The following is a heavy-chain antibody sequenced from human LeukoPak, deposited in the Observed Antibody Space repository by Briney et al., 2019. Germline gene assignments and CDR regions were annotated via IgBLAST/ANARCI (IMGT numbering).Heavy chain of an antibody. J-gene: IGHJ6*02. CDR1: GYTFTNYY. D-gene: IGHD6-13*01. CDR3: ATWGSSSSPLPTMDV. Sequence: ASVKVSCKASGYTFTNYYMHWVRQAPGQGLEWMGIINPSGGSTSYAQKFLGRVTMTRDTPTSTVYMELSSLRSEDTAVYYCATWGSSSSPLPTMDVWGQGTTVTVSS. CDR2: INPSGGST. V-gene: IGHV1-46*01.